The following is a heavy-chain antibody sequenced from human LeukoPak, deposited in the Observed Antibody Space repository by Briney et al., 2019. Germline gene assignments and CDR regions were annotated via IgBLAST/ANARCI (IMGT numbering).Heavy chain of an antibody. Sequence: PSETLSLTCTVSGGSISSGGYYWSWIRQPPGKGLEWIGYIYYSGSTYYNPSLKSRVTISVDTSQNQFSLKLSSVTAADTAVYYCARGSPSDAFDIWGQGTMVTVSS. V-gene: IGHV4-30-4*08. CDR2: IYYSGST. D-gene: IGHD3-10*01. CDR1: GGSISSGGYY. J-gene: IGHJ3*02. CDR3: ARGSPSDAFDI.